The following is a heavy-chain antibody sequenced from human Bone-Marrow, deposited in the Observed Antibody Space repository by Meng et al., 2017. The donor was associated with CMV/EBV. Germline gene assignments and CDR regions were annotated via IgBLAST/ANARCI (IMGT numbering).Heavy chain of an antibody. CDR1: GFTFSSYW. Sequence: GGSLRLSCAASGFTFSSYWMHWVRQAPGKGLVWVSRINSDGSSTSYADSVKGRFTISRDNAKNTLYLQMGSLRAGDTAVYYCARGLLMGPTTGIYYWGQGTLVTVSS. V-gene: IGHV3-74*01. CDR2: INSDGSST. CDR3: ARGLLMGPTTGIYY. D-gene: IGHD1-26*01. J-gene: IGHJ4*02.